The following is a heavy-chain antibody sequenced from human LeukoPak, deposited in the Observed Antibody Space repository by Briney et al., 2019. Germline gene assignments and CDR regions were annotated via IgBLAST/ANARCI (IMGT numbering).Heavy chain of an antibody. D-gene: IGHD2-15*01. CDR1: GGTFSCYA. V-gene: IGHV1-69*13. J-gene: IGHJ4*02. CDR3: ARGSVVVVAATDVGFDY. Sequence: ASVKVSCKASGGTFSCYAISWVRQAPGQGLEWMGGIIPIFGTANYAQKFQGRVTITADESTSTAYMELSSLRSEDTAVYYCARGSVVVVAATDVGFDYWGQGTLVTVSS. CDR2: IIPIFGTA.